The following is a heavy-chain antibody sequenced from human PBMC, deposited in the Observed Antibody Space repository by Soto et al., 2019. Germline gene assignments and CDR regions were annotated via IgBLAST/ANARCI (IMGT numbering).Heavy chain of an antibody. CDR3: ARGGYYDSSGSRNYYYYGMNV. CDR2: INPSGGST. CDR1: GYTLIMYY. J-gene: IGHJ6*02. V-gene: IGHV1-46*01. Sequence: ASVKVSCKASGYTLIMYYIHWMRQAPGQGLEWMGLINPSGGSTTYAQNFQGRVSMTTDTSTNTAYMEVRSLRSDDTAVYYCARGGYYDSSGSRNYYYYGMNVWGQGTTVTVSS. D-gene: IGHD3-22*01.